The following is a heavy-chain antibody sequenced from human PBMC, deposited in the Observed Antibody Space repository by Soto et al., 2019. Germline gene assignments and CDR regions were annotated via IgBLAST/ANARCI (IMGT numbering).Heavy chain of an antibody. CDR3: TTDSADIVVVPATCGMDV. Sequence: EVQLVESGGGLVKPGGSLRLSCAASGITFSNAWMTWVRQAPGKGLEWVGRIKSITDGGTTDYAAPVKGRFTISRDDSKDTLYLQMNNLRTEDTAVYHCTTDSADIVVVPATCGMDVWGQGTTVTVSS. J-gene: IGHJ6*02. D-gene: IGHD2-2*01. CDR1: GITFSNAW. V-gene: IGHV3-15*01. CDR2: IKSITDGGTT.